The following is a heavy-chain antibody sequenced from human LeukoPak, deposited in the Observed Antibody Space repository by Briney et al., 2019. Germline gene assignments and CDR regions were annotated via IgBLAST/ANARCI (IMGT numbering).Heavy chain of an antibody. J-gene: IGHJ4*01. CDR3: TTEIGYCSSTSCLNFDY. Sequence: GGSLRLSCAASGFTFSNAWMSWVRQAPGKGLEWVGRIKSKTDGGTTDYAAPVKGRFTISRDDSKNTLYLQMNSLKTEDTAVYYCTTEIGYCSSTSCLNFDYWGQEPWSPSPQ. CDR1: GFTFSNAW. V-gene: IGHV3-15*01. CDR2: IKSKTDGGTT. D-gene: IGHD2-2*01.